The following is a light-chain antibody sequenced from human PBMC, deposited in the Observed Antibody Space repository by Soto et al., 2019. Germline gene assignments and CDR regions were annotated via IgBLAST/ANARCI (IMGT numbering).Light chain of an antibody. J-gene: IGKJ5*01. Sequence: EIVLTQSPATLSLSPGERATLSCSASQSVSNYLAWYQQKPGQAPRLLIYDASNRATDIPARFSGSGSGTDFTRTVRGREPEDFAVYLCQERSSWPPLVVGQGTRLEIK. V-gene: IGKV3-11*01. CDR3: QERSSWPPLV. CDR1: QSVSNY. CDR2: DAS.